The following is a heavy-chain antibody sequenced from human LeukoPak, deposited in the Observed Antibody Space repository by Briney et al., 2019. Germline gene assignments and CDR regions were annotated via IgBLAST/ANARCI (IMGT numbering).Heavy chain of an antibody. CDR2: IYPGDSDT. J-gene: IGHJ3*02. D-gene: IGHD3-10*01. Sequence: GESLKISCKGSGYSFTNYWIGWVRQMPGKGLEWMGIIYPGDSDTRYSPSFQGQVTISADKSISTAYLQWSSLKASDTAMYYCARRNTYYYGMTGDSDAFDIWGQGTMVTVSS. CDR1: GYSFTNYW. V-gene: IGHV5-51*01. CDR3: ARRNTYYYGMTGDSDAFDI.